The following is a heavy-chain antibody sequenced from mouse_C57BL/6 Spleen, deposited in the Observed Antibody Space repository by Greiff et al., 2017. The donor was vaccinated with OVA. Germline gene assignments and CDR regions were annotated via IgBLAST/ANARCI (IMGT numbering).Heavy chain of an antibody. CDR1: GYTFTDYN. CDR2: INPNNGGT. J-gene: IGHJ2*01. Sequence: VQLKESGPELVKPGASVKMSCKASGYTFTDYNMHWVKQSHGKSLEWIGYINPNNGGTSYNQKFKGKATLTVNKSSSTAYMELRSLTSEDSAVYYCARSLYSNSFDYWGQGTTLTVSS. CDR3: ARSLYSNSFDY. V-gene: IGHV1-22*01. D-gene: IGHD2-5*01.